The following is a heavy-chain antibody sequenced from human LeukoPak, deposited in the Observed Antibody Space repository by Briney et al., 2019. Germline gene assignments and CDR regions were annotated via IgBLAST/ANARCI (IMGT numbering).Heavy chain of an antibody. V-gene: IGHV3-48*02. CDR3: ARVMPLNYGDYKRGAFDI. CDR2: ISSSSSTI. D-gene: IGHD4-17*01. CDR1: GFTFSSYS. Sequence: GGSLRLFCAASGFTFSSYSMNWVRQAPGKGLEWVSYISSSSSTIYYADSVKGRFTISRDNAKNSLYLQMNSLRDEDTAVYYCARVMPLNYGDYKRGAFDIWGQGTMVTVSS. J-gene: IGHJ3*02.